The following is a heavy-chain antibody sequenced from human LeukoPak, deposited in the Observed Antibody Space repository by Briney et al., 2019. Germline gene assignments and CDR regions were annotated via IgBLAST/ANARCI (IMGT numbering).Heavy chain of an antibody. CDR3: ARLYCSGGSCYFDY. D-gene: IGHD2-15*01. Sequence: GESLKISYKGSGYSFTSYWIAWVRQLPGKGLEWMGIIYPGDSDTRYSPSFQGQVTISADKSISTAYLQWSSLKASGTAMYYCARLYCSGGSCYFDYWGQGTLVTVSS. J-gene: IGHJ4*02. CDR2: IYPGDSDT. CDR1: GYSFTSYW. V-gene: IGHV5-51*01.